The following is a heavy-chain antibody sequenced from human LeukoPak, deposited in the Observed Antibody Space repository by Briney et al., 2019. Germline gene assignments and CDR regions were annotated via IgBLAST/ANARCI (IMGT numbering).Heavy chain of an antibody. CDR3: ARLTYYYDSSGYPTLY. Sequence: SETLSLTCTVSGYSISSGYYWGWIRPPPGKGLEWIGSIYHSGSTYYNPSLKSRVTISVDTSKNQFSLKLSSVTAADTAVYYCARLTYYYDSSGYPTLYWGQGTLVTVSS. V-gene: IGHV4-38-2*02. J-gene: IGHJ4*02. D-gene: IGHD3-22*01. CDR1: GYSISSGYY. CDR2: IYHSGST.